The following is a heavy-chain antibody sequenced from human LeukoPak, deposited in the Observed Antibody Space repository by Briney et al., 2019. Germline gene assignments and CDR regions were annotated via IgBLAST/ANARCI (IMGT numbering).Heavy chain of an antibody. D-gene: IGHD6-19*01. CDR1: GASISSYY. V-gene: IGHV4-59*01. CDR2: IYYDGST. Sequence: SETLSLTCTVSGASISSYYWIWIRQPQGKGLEWIGHIYYDGSTNYNPSLKSRVTILVDTSKNQFSLNLSSVTAADTAVYYCARGAVAGKMSWFDPWGQGTLVTVSS. CDR3: ARGAVAGKMSWFDP. J-gene: IGHJ5*02.